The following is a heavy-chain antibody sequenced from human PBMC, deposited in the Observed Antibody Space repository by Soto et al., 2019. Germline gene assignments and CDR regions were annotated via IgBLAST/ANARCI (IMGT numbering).Heavy chain of an antibody. CDR3: AKDRGDITIFGVVIGLGAFDI. J-gene: IGHJ3*02. D-gene: IGHD3-3*01. CDR2: ISGSGGST. CDR1: GFTFSSYA. V-gene: IGHV3-23*01. Sequence: EVQLLESGGGLGQPGGSLRLSCAASGFTFSSYAMSWVRQAPGKGLEWVSAISGSGGSTYYADSVKGRFTISRDNSKNTLYLQMNSLRAEDTAVYYCAKDRGDITIFGVVIGLGAFDIWGQGTMVTVSS.